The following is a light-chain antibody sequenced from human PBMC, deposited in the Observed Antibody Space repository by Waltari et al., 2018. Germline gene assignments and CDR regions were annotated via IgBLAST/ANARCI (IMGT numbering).Light chain of an antibody. Sequence: DIQLTQSPSFLSASVGDRVTITCRASQGISSYLAWYQQKPGKAPKLLIYAASTLQTGVPSRFSGSESGTEFTLTIRSLQPEDFATYYCQQLNSYPFTFGPGTKVAIK. CDR2: AAS. J-gene: IGKJ3*01. CDR3: QQLNSYPFT. CDR1: QGISSY. V-gene: IGKV1-9*01.